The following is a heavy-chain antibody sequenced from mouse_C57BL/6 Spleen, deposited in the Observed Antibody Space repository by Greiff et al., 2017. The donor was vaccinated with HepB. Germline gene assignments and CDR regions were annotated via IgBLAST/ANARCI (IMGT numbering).Heavy chain of an antibody. CDR1: GYAFSSSW. CDR3: ARLHYLYAMDY. J-gene: IGHJ4*01. V-gene: IGHV1-82*01. D-gene: IGHD1-2*01. Sequence: QVQLQQSGPELVKPGASVKISCKASGYAFSSSWMNWVKQRPGKGLEWIGRIYPGDGDTNYNGKFKGKATLTADKSSSTAYMQLSSLTSEDSAVYFCARLHYLYAMDYWGQGTSVTVSS. CDR2: IYPGDGDT.